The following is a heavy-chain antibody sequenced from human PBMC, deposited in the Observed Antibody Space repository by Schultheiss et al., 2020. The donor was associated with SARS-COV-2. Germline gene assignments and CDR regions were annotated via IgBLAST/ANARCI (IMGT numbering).Heavy chain of an antibody. CDR1: GGSFSGYY. Sequence: SETLSLTCAVYGGSFSGYYWSWIRQPPGKGLEWIGYIYYSGSTNYNPSLKSRVTISVDMSKIQFSLKLSSVTAADTAVYYCARATFTIFGVVTKAELYYYYYYMDVWGKGTTVTVSS. V-gene: IGHV4-34*11. J-gene: IGHJ6*03. CDR2: IYYSGST. D-gene: IGHD3-3*01. CDR3: ARATFTIFGVVTKAELYYYYYYMDV.